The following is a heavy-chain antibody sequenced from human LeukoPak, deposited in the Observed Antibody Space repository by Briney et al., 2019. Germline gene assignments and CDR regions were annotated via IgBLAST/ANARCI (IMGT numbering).Heavy chain of an antibody. J-gene: IGHJ5*02. D-gene: IGHD5-24*01. Sequence: ASVKVSCKASGYTFTNYGITWVRQAPGQGLEWMGWISGHNTNTNYAQNLRDRVTMTTDTSTSTAYMELRSLGSDDTAVYYCARDHITGYNNYMFDPWGQGTLVTVSS. CDR3: ARDHITGYNNYMFDP. CDR2: ISGHNTNT. V-gene: IGHV1-18*01. CDR1: GYTFTNYG.